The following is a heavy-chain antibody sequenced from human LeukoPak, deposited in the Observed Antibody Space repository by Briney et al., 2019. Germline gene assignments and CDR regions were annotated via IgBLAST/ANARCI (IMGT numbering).Heavy chain of an antibody. CDR2: IHYSGST. V-gene: IGHV4-59*01. J-gene: IGHJ2*01. Sequence: SETLSLTCSVSGGSIRNYYWSWIRQPPGKGLEYIGYIHYSGSTNYSPSLKSRVAISVDTSKNQFSLRLSSVTAADTAMYYCVRFSCDSGFHSNWYFDIWGRGTLVTVSS. D-gene: IGHD5-12*01. CDR1: GGSIRNYY. CDR3: VRFSCDSGFHSNWYFDI.